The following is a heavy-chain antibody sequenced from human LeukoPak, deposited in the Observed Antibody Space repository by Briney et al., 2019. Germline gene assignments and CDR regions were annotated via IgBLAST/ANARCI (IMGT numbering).Heavy chain of an antibody. J-gene: IGHJ3*02. CDR3: ARNSDYVSGSTGDDAFDI. CDR2: IYTSGST. D-gene: IGHD1-26*01. Sequence: PSETLSLTCTVSGGSISSYYWSWIRQPAGKGLEWIGRIYTSGSTNYNPSLKSRVTMSVDTSKNQFSLKLSSVTAADTAVYYCARNSDYVSGSTGDDAFDIWGQGTMVTVSS. CDR1: GGSISSYY. V-gene: IGHV4-4*07.